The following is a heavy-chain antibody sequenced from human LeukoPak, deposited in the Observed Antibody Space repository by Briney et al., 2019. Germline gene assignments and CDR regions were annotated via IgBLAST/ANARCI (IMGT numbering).Heavy chain of an antibody. CDR2: INHSGST. J-gene: IGHJ4*02. CDR1: GGSISSGSYY. CDR3: ARRRRGATGRGGFDY. V-gene: IGHV4-39*07. Sequence: SETLSLTCTVSGGSISSGSYYWSWIRQPPGKGLEWIGEINHSGSTNYNPSLKSRVTISVDTSKNQFSLKLSSVTAADAAVYYCARRRRGATGRGGFDYWGQGTLVTVSS. D-gene: IGHD1-26*01.